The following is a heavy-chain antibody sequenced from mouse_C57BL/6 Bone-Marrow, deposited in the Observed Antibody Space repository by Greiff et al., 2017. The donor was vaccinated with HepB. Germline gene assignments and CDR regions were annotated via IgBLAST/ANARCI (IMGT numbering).Heavy chain of an antibody. CDR2: ISDGGSYT. CDR3: AREDYDGDYYAMDY. CDR1: GFTFSSYA. Sequence: EVKVEESGGGLVKPGGSLKLSCAASGFTFSSYAMSWVRQTPEKRLEWVATISDGGSYTYYPDNVKGRFTISRDNAKNNLYLQMSHLKSEDTAMYYCAREDYDGDYYAMDYWGQGTSVTVSS. V-gene: IGHV5-4*01. J-gene: IGHJ4*01. D-gene: IGHD2-4*01.